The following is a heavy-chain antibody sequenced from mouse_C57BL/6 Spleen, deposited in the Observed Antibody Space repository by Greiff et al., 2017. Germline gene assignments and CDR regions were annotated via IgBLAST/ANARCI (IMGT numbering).Heavy chain of an antibody. D-gene: IGHD2-10*02. Sequence: VKVVESGAELVKPGASVKISCKASGYAFSSYWMNWVKQRPGKGLEWIGQIYPGDGDTNYNGKFKGKATLTADKSSSTAYMQLSSLTSEDSAVYFCASSYGNYVSWFAYWGQGTLVTVSA. CDR2: IYPGDGDT. J-gene: IGHJ3*01. CDR1: GYAFSSYW. CDR3: ASSYGNYVSWFAY. V-gene: IGHV1-80*01.